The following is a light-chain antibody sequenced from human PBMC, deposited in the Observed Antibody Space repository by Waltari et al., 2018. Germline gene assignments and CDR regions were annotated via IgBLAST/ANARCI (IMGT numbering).Light chain of an antibody. CDR1: SSNIGAGYD. J-gene: IGLJ2*01. CDR2: GDD. CDR3: QSYDSSLSAYVV. Sequence: QSVLTQPPSVSGAPGQRVTISGTGSSSNIGAGYDLPRYQQLPGTAPKLLIYGDDNRPSGVPDRFSGSKSGTSASLAITGLQAEDEADYYCQSYDSSLSAYVVFGGGTKLTVL. V-gene: IGLV1-40*01.